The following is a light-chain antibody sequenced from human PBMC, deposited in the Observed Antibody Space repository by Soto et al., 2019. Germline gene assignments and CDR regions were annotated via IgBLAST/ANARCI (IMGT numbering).Light chain of an antibody. CDR1: QSVSSSH. CDR3: QQYNDWPLT. V-gene: IGKV3D-15*01. J-gene: IGKJ1*01. Sequence: EVELTQSPGTLSLSPGERATLSCRASQSVSSSHLAWYQQKRGQAPRLLIYDTSTRATGIPDRFSGTGSGTEFTLTISSLQSEDFALYYCQQYNDWPLTFGQGTKVDIK. CDR2: DTS.